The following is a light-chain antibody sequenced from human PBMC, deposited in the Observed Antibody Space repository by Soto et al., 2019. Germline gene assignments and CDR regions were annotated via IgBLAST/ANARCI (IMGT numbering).Light chain of an antibody. J-gene: IGKJ5*01. CDR2: DAS. V-gene: IGKV3-11*01. CDR1: QSVSSY. CDR3: QQRHMWPIT. Sequence: EIVLTQSPATLSLSPGERATLSCRASQSVSSYLAWYQQKPGQAPRLLIYDASNRATGIPARFSGSGSGTDFTLTISSLEPEDSAVYYCQQRHMWPITFGQGTRL.